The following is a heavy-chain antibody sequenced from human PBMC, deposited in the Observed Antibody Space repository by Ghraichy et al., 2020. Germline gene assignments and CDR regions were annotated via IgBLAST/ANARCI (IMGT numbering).Heavy chain of an antibody. J-gene: IGHJ5*02. CDR1: GGSFSGYY. V-gene: IGHV4-34*01. CDR2: INHSGST. Sequence: SQTLSLTCAVYGGSFSGYYWSWIRQPPGKGLEWIGEINHSGSTNYNPSLKSRVTISVDTSKNQFSLKLSSVTAADTAVYYCARGPGGQQLVRTRGGWFDPWGQGTLVTVSS. CDR3: ARGPGGQQLVRTRGGWFDP. D-gene: IGHD6-13*01.